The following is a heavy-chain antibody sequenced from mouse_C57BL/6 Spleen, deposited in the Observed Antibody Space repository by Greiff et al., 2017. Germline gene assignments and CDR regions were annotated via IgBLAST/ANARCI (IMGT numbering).Heavy chain of an antibody. CDR1: GYTFNSYW. D-gene: IGHD1-1*01. V-gene: IGHV1-55*01. CDR3: ARWGTVVATPFAY. Sequence: VQLQQPGAELVKPGASVKMSCKASGYTFNSYWLTWVKQRPGQGLEWIGDIYPGSGRTNYNEKFKSKDTLTVDTSSSTAYMQLSSLTSEDSAVYYFARWGTVVATPFAYWGQGTLVTVSA. CDR2: IYPGSGRT. J-gene: IGHJ3*01.